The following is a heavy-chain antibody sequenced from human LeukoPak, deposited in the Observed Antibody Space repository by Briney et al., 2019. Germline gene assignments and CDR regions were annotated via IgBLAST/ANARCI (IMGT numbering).Heavy chain of an antibody. Sequence: KPSETLSLTCAVYGGSFSGYYCSWIRQPPGKGLEWIGEINHSGSTNYNPSLKSRVTISVDTSKNQFSLKLSSVTAADTAVYYCARRVKGATGSPYGYWGQGTLVTVSS. CDR2: INHSGST. J-gene: IGHJ4*02. D-gene: IGHD1-26*01. CDR3: ARRVKGATGSPYGY. CDR1: GGSFSGYY. V-gene: IGHV4-34*01.